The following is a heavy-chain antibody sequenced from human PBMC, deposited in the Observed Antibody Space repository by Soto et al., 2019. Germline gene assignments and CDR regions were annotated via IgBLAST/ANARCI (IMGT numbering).Heavy chain of an antibody. CDR1: GFMFDSYA. V-gene: IGHV3-48*02. Sequence: EVQLVESGGGLVQPGGSLRLSCVASGFMFDSYAMNWVRQAPGKGLEWVSYISPGGDRIYYAESLKGRITISRDNARNSQSLQMNILSDEDTAVYYCTKSADSAGWGFAFWGQGTWVTVSS. CDR2: ISPGGDRI. CDR3: TKSADSAGWGFAF. D-gene: IGHD6-19*01. J-gene: IGHJ4*02.